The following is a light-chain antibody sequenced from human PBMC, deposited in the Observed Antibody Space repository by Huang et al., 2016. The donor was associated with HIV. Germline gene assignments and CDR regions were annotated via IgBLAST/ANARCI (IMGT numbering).Light chain of an antibody. V-gene: IGKV3-15*01. Sequence: EIVMTQSPATLSVSPGERATLSCRASQSVSSNLAWYQQKPGQAPRLLIYGASTRATGIPARFSGSGSATEFTLTISSLQSEDFALYYCQHYSTWPWTFGQGTKVEIK. CDR1: QSVSSN. J-gene: IGKJ1*01. CDR2: GAS. CDR3: QHYSTWPWT.